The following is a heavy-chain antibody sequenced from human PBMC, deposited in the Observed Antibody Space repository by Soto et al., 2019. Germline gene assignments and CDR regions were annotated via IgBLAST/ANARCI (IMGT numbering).Heavy chain of an antibody. CDR1: GGSISSYY. J-gene: IGHJ4*02. Sequence: SETLSLTCTVSGGSISSYYWSWIRQPPGKGLEWIGYIYYSGSTNYNPSLKSRVTISVDTSKNQFSLKLSSVTAADTAVYYCARAPRKYYYDSSGSHLGYFDYWGQGTLVTVSS. V-gene: IGHV4-59*01. CDR2: IYYSGST. CDR3: ARAPRKYYYDSSGSHLGYFDY. D-gene: IGHD3-22*01.